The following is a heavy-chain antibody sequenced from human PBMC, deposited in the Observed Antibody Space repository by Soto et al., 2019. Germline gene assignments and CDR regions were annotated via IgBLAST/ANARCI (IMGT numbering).Heavy chain of an antibody. CDR1: GYTFTSYG. D-gene: IGHD2-2*02. Sequence: QVQLVQSGAEVKKPGASVKVSCKASGYTFTSYGIIWVRQAPGQGLEWMGWISAYNGNTNYAQKLQGRVTMTTDTSTSTAYMEMRSLRSDDTAVYYCARLHCSSTSCYRNWFDPWGQGTLVTVSS. CDR3: ARLHCSSTSCYRNWFDP. V-gene: IGHV1-18*01. CDR2: ISAYNGNT. J-gene: IGHJ5*02.